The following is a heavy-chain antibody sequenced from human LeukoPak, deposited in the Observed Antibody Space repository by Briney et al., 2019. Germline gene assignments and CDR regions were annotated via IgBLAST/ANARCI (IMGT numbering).Heavy chain of an antibody. J-gene: IGHJ4*02. Sequence: SETLSLTCTVSGASISSSYWSWIRQPPGKGLEWIGYIHYTGTTNYNPSLKSRVTTSLDTSKNQFSLDLNSVTAADTAVYYCASFRVFAGFDYWGLGALVAVSS. CDR2: IHYTGTT. CDR3: ASFRVFAGFDY. V-gene: IGHV4-59*08. CDR1: GASISSSY.